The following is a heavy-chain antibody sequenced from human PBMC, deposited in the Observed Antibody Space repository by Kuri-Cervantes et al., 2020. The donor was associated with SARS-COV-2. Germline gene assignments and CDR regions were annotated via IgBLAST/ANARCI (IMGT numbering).Heavy chain of an antibody. CDR3: ARGGGGSYCDFDY. CDR2: IYTSGST. CDR1: GGSISSYY. V-gene: IGHV4-4*07. Sequence: GSLRLSCTVSGGSISSYYWSWIRQPAGKGLEWIGRIYTSGSTNYNPSLKSRVTMSVDTSKNQFSLKLSSVTAADTAVYYCARGGGGSYCDFDYWGQGTLVTVSS. D-gene: IGHD1-26*01. J-gene: IGHJ4*02.